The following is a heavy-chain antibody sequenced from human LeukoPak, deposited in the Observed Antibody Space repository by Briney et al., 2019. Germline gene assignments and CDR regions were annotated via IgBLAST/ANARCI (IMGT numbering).Heavy chain of an antibody. CDR2: INPNSGGT. D-gene: IGHD3-22*01. CDR1: GGTFSSYA. V-gene: IGHV1-2*02. CDR3: ASEGVVVPLFDY. Sequence: GASVKVSCKASGGTFSSYAISWVRQAPGQGLEWMGWINPNSGGTNYAQKFQGRVTMTRDTSISTAYMELSRLRSDDTAVYYCASEGVVVPLFDYWGQGTLVTVSS. J-gene: IGHJ4*02.